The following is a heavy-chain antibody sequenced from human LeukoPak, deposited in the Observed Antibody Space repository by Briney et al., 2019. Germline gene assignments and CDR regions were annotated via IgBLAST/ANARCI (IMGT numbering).Heavy chain of an antibody. CDR3: AKFQGATYYNWHMDV. D-gene: IGHD1-20*01. J-gene: IGHJ6*03. V-gene: IGHV3-23*01. CDR1: GFTFSNFA. CDR2: LSGSGGNT. Sequence: GGSLRLSCAASGFTFSNFAMSWVLQAPGKGLEWVSGLSGSGGNTYYADSVKGRFTISRDNSNNTLYLQMNSLTADGPAVYYCAKFQGATYYNWHMDVWGKGTTVTVSS.